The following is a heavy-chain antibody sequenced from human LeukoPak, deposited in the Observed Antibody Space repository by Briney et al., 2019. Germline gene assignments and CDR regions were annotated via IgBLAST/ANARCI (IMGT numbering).Heavy chain of an antibody. CDR1: GFTFSSYD. Sequence: GGSLRLSCAASGFTFSSYDMHWVRQATGKGLEWVSAIGTAGDTYYPGSMKGRFTISRENAKNSLYLQMNSLRAGDTAVYYCARATRKVGFDYWGQGTLVTVSS. D-gene: IGHD1-26*01. CDR3: ARATRKVGFDY. CDR2: IGTAGDT. V-gene: IGHV3-13*01. J-gene: IGHJ4*02.